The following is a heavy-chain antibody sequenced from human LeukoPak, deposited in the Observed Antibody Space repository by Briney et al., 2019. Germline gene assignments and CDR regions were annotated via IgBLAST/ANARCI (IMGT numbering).Heavy chain of an antibody. CDR2: INPSSGGA. J-gene: IGHJ4*02. CDR3: ARERTTVYYYDSSGYNFHY. D-gene: IGHD3-22*01. Sequence: ASVKVSCKVSGYTFTNYYIHWVRQAPEQGLEWMGKINPSSGGANYAQNLQGRVTMTSDTSTSTVYMELSSLRSEDTAVYYCARERTTVYYYDSSGYNFHYWGQGTLVTVSS. CDR1: GYTFTNYY. V-gene: IGHV1-46*01.